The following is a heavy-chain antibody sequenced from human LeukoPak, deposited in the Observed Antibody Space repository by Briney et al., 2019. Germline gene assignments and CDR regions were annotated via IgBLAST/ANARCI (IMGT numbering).Heavy chain of an antibody. CDR1: GYSISSGYY. J-gene: IGHJ4*02. CDR3: ARHAGGYYDSSGYFDY. D-gene: IGHD3-22*01. V-gene: IGHV4-38-2*01. Sequence: SETLSLTCAVSGYSISSGYYWGWIRQPPGKGLEWIGSIYHSGSIYYNPSLKSRVTISVDTSKNQFSLKLSSVTAADTAVYYCARHAGGYYDSSGYFDYWGQGTLVTVSS. CDR2: IYHSGSI.